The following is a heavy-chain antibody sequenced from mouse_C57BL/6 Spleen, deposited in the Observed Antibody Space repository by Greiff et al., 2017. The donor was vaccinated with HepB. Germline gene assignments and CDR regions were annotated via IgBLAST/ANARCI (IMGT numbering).Heavy chain of an antibody. V-gene: IGHV3-6*01. CDR1: GYSITSGYY. CDR2: ISYDGSN. D-gene: IGHD2-3*01. Sequence: EVQLQESGPGLVKPSQSLSLTCSVTGYSITSGYYWNWIRQFPGNKLEWMGYISYDGSNNYNPSLKNRISITRDTSKNQFFLKLNSVTTEDTATYYCARHDGYLFAYWGQGTLVTVSA. J-gene: IGHJ3*01. CDR3: ARHDGYLFAY.